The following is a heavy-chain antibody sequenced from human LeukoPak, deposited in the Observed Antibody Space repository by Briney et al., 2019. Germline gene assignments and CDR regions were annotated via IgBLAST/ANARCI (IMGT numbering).Heavy chain of an antibody. D-gene: IGHD2-15*01. V-gene: IGHV4-61*02. CDR1: GGSISSGSYY. J-gene: IGHJ5*02. Sequence: SETLSLTCTVPGGSISSGSYYWSWIRQPAGKGLEWIGRIYTGGSTTYNPSLKSRVTISLDTSKNQFSLKLSSVTAADTAVYYCARGYCSGGSCYFEFWFDPWGQGTLVTVSS. CDR2: IYTGGST. CDR3: ARGYCSGGSCYFEFWFDP.